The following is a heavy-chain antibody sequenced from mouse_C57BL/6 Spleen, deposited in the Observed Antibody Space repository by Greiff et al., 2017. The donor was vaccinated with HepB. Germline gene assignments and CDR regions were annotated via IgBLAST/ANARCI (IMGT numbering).Heavy chain of an antibody. J-gene: IGHJ2*01. Sequence: VQLQQPGAELVRPGSSVKLSCKASGYTFTSYWMDWVKQRPGQGLEWIGNIYPSDSETHYNQKFKDKATLTVYKSSSTAYMQLSSLTSEDSAVYYCARRYYGSSYYFDYWGQGTTLTVSS. V-gene: IGHV1-61*01. CDR1: GYTFTSYW. CDR2: IYPSDSET. CDR3: ARRYYGSSYYFDY. D-gene: IGHD1-1*01.